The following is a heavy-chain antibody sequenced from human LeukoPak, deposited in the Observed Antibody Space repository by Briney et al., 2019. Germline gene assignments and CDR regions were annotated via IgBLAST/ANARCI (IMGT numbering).Heavy chain of an antibody. D-gene: IGHD3-22*01. CDR2: IKQDGSEK. V-gene: IGHV3-7*03. J-gene: IGHJ4*02. CDR3: AKDKGGSSTTYEVWYFDY. CDR1: GFTFSSYW. Sequence: GGSLRLSCAASGFTFSSYWMSWVRQAPGKGLEWVANIKQDGSEKYYVDSVKGRFTISRDNSKNSLYLQLNSLRTEDTAFYYCAKDKGGSSTTYEVWYFDYWGQGTLVTVSS.